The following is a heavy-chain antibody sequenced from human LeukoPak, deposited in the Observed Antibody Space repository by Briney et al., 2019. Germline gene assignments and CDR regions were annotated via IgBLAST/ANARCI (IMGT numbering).Heavy chain of an antibody. V-gene: IGHV3-23*01. CDR2: ISGSGGSI. Sequence: GGSLRLSCAASGFTFSSYAMSWVRQAPGKGLEWVSSISGSGGSIYYADSVKGRFTISRDNSKNTLYLQTNSLRAEDTAVYYCAKGNSDYVRICAYRGQGTLVTVSS. D-gene: IGHD5-12*01. CDR3: AKGNSDYVRICAY. J-gene: IGHJ4*02. CDR1: GFTFSSYA.